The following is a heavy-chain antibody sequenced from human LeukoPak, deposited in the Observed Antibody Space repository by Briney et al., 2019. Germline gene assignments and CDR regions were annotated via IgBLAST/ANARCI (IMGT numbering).Heavy chain of an antibody. CDR1: GGAITNYY. CDR2: MYYSGST. V-gene: IGHV4-59*01. D-gene: IGHD2-2*01. Sequence: KSSETLSLTCTVSGGAITNYYWGWIRQPPGKGLEWIGYMYYSGSTNYNPSLKSRVTMSVDTSNNQISLKMTSLTAADTAVYYCARAPAGQPYYYMDVWGKGTTVTVSS. J-gene: IGHJ6*03. CDR3: ARAPAGQPYYYMDV.